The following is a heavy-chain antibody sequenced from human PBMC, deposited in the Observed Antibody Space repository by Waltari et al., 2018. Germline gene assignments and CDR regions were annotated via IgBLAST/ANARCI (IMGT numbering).Heavy chain of an antibody. CDR2: IDTYNGIA. D-gene: IGHD3-16*01. J-gene: IGHJ6*02. CDR1: GYTFNHYG. V-gene: IGHV1-18*01. Sequence: QVHLVQSGPEVKRPGASVKVSCKASGYTFNHYGISWVRQAPGHGLEWMGWIDTYNGIANFAERVEDRVTMTVDSPTSTAYMELRNLRSDDTAVYYCARVGYGVPTYSYYGMDVWGQGTTVTVSS. CDR3: ARVGYGVPTYSYYGMDV.